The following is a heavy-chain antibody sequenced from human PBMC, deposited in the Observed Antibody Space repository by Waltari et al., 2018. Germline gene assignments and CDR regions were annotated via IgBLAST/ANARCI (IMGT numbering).Heavy chain of an antibody. J-gene: IGHJ4*02. D-gene: IGHD3-16*01. CDR1: GYTFTDHA. CDR3: ARELLGGGALDS. Sequence: QVQLLQSGSELKKPGASVKVSCKASGYTFTDHAMNWVRQAPGQGLQFLGWSTTNTHNPFYELGFAGRSVYSLETSISTVYMEITSLKNEDTAVYYCARELLGGGALDSWGQGTLVSVSS. CDR2: STTNTHNP. V-gene: IGHV7-4-1*02.